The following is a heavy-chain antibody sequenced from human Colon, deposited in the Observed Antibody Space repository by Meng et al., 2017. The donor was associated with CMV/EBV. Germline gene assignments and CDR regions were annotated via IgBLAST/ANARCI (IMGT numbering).Heavy chain of an antibody. CDR1: GGFVNTEDYY. Sequence: CSGFGGFVNTEDYYGRWIRQRPGKGLEWIGYIYSNRKAYYSPPLKSRLTLSLDASKNQISLNVTSVSASDTAVYYCARGIHRNGFDPWGQGILVTVSS. D-gene: IGHD1-1*01. J-gene: IGHJ5*02. CDR3: ARGIHRNGFDP. CDR2: IYSNRKA. V-gene: IGHV4-30-4*01.